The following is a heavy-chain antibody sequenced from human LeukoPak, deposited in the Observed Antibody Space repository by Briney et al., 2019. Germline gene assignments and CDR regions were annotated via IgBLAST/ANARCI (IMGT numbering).Heavy chain of an antibody. CDR2: IYSGGST. J-gene: IGHJ5*02. Sequence: GGSLRLSCAASGFTVSTNYMSWVRQAPGKGLEWVSIIYSGGSTYYADSVKGRFTISRDNSKNTLSLQINSLRAEDTAVYYCARGGIDVVPVPVSNWFDPWGQGTLVTVSS. D-gene: IGHD2-8*01. CDR1: GFTVSTNY. V-gene: IGHV3-66*01. CDR3: ARGGIDVVPVPVSNWFDP.